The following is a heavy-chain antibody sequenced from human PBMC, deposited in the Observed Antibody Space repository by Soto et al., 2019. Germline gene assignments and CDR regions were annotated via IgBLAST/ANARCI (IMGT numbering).Heavy chain of an antibody. D-gene: IGHD3-16*01. CDR3: AYKGGGDRILDY. V-gene: IGHV2-5*02. J-gene: IGHJ4*02. Sequence: QITLKESGPTLVKPTQTLTLTCAFSGFSLRTSGVGVGWIRQPPGKALEWLALIYWDGYKHYSPSLKSRLTITEDTSKNQVVLTMTNMDPVDTATYYCAYKGGGDRILDYWGQGTLVTVSS. CDR2: IYWDGYK. CDR1: GFSLRTSGVG.